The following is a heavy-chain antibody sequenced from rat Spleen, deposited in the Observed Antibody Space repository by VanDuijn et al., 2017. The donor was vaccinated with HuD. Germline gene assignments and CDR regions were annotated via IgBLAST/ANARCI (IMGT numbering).Heavy chain of an antibody. CDR3: VKDRGEYNNLFDY. D-gene: IGHD1-10*01. V-gene: IGHV5S13*01. Sequence: EVQLMESGGGLVQPGRSLKLSCAASGFTFSNYDMAWVRQAPTKGLEWVASISPTGGISNYRDSVKGRFTISRDNAQNILYLQMNSPRSEDTATYYCVKDRGEYNNLFDYWGQGVMVTVSS. CDR1: GFTFSNYD. J-gene: IGHJ2*01. CDR2: ISPTGGIS.